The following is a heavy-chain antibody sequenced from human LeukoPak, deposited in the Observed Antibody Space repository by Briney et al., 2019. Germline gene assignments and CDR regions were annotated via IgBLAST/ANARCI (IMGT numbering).Heavy chain of an antibody. J-gene: IGHJ3*02. CDR1: GGSFSGYY. Sequence: SETLSLTCAVYGGSFSGYYWSWLRQPPGKGLEWIGEINHSGSTNYKPSLHHRATISVDTSKNQLSLKLSSVTAAGTAVYYFARGRGRRLLRGDACDIWGQGTMVTVSS. CDR3: ARGRGRRLLRGDACDI. V-gene: IGHV4-34*01. D-gene: IGHD1-1*01. CDR2: INHSGST.